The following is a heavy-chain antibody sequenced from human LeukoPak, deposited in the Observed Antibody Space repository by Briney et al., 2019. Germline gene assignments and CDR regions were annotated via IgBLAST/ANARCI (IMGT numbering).Heavy chain of an antibody. CDR3: ARLSTVTTFDY. CDR1: GFTFSSYE. D-gene: IGHD4-17*01. Sequence: GGSLRLSCAASGFTFSSYEMNWVRQAPGKGLEWVSYISSSGSTIYYADSVKGRFTISRDNAKNSLYLQMNSLRAEDTAVYYCARLSTVTTFDYWDQGTLVTVSS. CDR2: ISSSGSTI. J-gene: IGHJ4*02. V-gene: IGHV3-48*03.